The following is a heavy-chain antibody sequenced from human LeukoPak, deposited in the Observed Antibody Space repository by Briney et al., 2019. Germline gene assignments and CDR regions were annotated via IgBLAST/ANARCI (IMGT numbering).Heavy chain of an antibody. CDR1: GGSISNYY. Sequence: SETLSLTCTVSGGSISNYYWSWIRQPPGRGLEWIGYIYYSGSTNYNPSLKSRVTISVDNSKNQLSLTLTSVTAADTAVYYCAREVGGDFDALDYWGQGTLVTVSS. J-gene: IGHJ4*02. D-gene: IGHD4-17*01. CDR2: IYYSGST. V-gene: IGHV4-59*12. CDR3: AREVGGDFDALDY.